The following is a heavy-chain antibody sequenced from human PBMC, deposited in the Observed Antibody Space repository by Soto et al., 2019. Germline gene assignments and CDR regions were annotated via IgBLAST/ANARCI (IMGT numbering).Heavy chain of an antibody. V-gene: IGHV1-18*04. Sequence: ASVKVSCKASGYTFTSYCISWVRQSPGQGLERMGWISAYNGNTNYAQKLQGRVTMTTDTSTSTAYMELRSLRSDDTAVYYCARVDYDFWSGYRDYYYGMDVWGQGTTVTVSS. CDR3: ARVDYDFWSGYRDYYYGMDV. CDR1: GYTFTSYC. D-gene: IGHD3-3*01. J-gene: IGHJ6*02. CDR2: ISAYNGNT.